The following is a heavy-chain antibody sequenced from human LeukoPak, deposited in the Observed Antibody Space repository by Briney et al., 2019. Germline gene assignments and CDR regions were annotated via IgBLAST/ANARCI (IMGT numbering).Heavy chain of an antibody. CDR3: ARFSYDSSGYYSFDY. J-gene: IGHJ4*02. Sequence: PSGTLSLTCTVSGGSISSYYRSWIRQPAGKGLEWIGRIYTSGSTNYNPSLKSRVTMSVDTSKNQFSLKLSSVTAADTAVYYCARFSYDSSGYYSFDYWGQGTLVTVSS. V-gene: IGHV4-4*07. D-gene: IGHD3-22*01. CDR1: GGSISSYY. CDR2: IYTSGST.